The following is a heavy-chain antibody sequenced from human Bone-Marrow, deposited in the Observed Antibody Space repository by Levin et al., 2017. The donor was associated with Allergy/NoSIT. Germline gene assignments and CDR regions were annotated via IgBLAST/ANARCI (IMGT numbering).Heavy chain of an antibody. J-gene: IGHJ5*02. Sequence: PGGSLRLSCEASGSTFTDYYIHWVRQAPGQGLEWVGRIDPNSGGTNYLQKFQGRVTLTTVTSISTAYMDLSSLTSDDTAIYYCARARDVTGSHLLDHWFEPWGQGTLVTVSS. V-gene: IGHV1-2*06. CDR2: IDPNSGGT. D-gene: IGHD1-26*01. CDR3: ARARDVTGSHLLDHWFEP. CDR1: GSTFTDYY.